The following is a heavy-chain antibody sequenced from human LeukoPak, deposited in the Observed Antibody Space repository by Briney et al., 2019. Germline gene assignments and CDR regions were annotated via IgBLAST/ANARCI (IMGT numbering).Heavy chain of an antibody. D-gene: IGHD5-12*01. CDR2: IVGSGGTT. CDR1: GFTFSSYA. CDR3: ARFGVMATIFDY. V-gene: IGHV3-23*01. Sequence: PGGSLRLSCVASGFTFSSYAMSWVRQAPGKGLEWVSTIVGSGGTTYYADSVKGRFTISRDNSKNTLYLQMNSLRAEDTAVYYCARFGVMATIFDYWGQGTLVTVSS. J-gene: IGHJ4*02.